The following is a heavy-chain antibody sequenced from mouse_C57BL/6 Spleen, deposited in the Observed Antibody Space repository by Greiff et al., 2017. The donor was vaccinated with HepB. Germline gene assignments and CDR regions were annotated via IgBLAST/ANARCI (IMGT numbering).Heavy chain of an antibody. J-gene: IGHJ2*01. CDR1: GFTFSSYG. CDR2: ISSGGSYT. V-gene: IGHV5-6*01. D-gene: IGHD2-4*01. Sequence: EVQRVESGGDLVKPGGSLKLSCAASGFTFSSYGMSWVRQTPDKRLEWVATISSGGSYTYYPDSVKGRFTISRDNAKNTLYLQMSSLKSEDTAMYYCARRATMITTYYFDYWGQGTTLTVSS. CDR3: ARRATMITTYYFDY.